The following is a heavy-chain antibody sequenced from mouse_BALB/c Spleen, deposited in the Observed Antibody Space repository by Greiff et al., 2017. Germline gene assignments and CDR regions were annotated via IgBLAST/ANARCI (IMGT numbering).Heavy chain of an antibody. CDR1: GFTFSSYT. J-gene: IGHJ3*01. CDR3: ARPPTPGAAWFAY. CDR2: ISNGGGST. V-gene: IGHV5-12-2*01. Sequence: EVKLMESGGGLVQPGGSLKLSCAASGFTFSSYTMSWVRQTPEKRLEWVAYISNGGGSTYYPDTVKGRFTISRDNAKNTLYLQMSSLKSEDTAMYYCARPPTPGAAWFAYWGQGTLVTVSA.